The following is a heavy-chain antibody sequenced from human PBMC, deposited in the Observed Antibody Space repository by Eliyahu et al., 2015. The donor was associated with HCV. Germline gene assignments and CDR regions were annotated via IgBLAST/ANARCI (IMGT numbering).Heavy chain of an antibody. CDR3: ASEYCSSTSCPAGLPRGH. CDR2: INAGNGNT. J-gene: IGHJ4*02. CDR1: GYTFXSYA. Sequence: QVQLVQSGAEVKKPGASVKVSCKASGYTFXSYAMHWVRQAPGQRLEWMGWINAGNGNTKYSQKFQGRVTITRDTSASTAYMELSSLRSEDTAVYYCASEYCSSTSCPAGLPRGHWGQGTLVTVSS. V-gene: IGHV1-3*01. D-gene: IGHD2-2*01.